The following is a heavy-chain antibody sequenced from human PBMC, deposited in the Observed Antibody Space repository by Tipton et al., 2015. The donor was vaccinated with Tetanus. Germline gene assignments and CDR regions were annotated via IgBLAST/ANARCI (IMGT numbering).Heavy chain of an antibody. Sequence: TLSLTCTVSGGSISSYYWSWIRQPPGKGLEWIGYIYYSGSTNYNPSLRSRVAISVDTSKNQFSLKLSSVTAADTAVYYCARYNWNYETIGYWGQGTLVTVSS. D-gene: IGHD1-7*01. J-gene: IGHJ4*02. CDR2: IYYSGST. V-gene: IGHV4-59*01. CDR3: ARYNWNYETIGY. CDR1: GGSISSYY.